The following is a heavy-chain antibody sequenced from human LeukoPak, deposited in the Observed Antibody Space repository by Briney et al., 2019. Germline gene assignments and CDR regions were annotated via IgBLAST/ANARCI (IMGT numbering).Heavy chain of an antibody. Sequence: PGGSLRLSCAASGFTFSSYSMNWVRQAPGKGLEWVANIKQGGSEKYYVDSVKGRFTISRDNAKNSLYLQMNSLRAEDTALYYCARVDYGDPMEQNFDYWGQGTLVTVSS. CDR2: IKQGGSEK. CDR1: GFTFSSYS. J-gene: IGHJ4*02. D-gene: IGHD4-17*01. CDR3: ARVDYGDPMEQNFDY. V-gene: IGHV3-7*03.